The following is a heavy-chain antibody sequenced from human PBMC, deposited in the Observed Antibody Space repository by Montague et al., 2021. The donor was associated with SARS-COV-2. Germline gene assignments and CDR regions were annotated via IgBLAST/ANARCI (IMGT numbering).Heavy chain of an antibody. D-gene: IGHD3-10*01. Sequence: SETLSLTCTVSGGSVSSSPYYWGWIRQPPGRGLEWFGSISYIGRTXFRPSLKSRLTISVDSSENQFSLRLSSVTAADTAVYYCASSYHYGSGNYVYNYCMDVWGQGTTVTVSS. J-gene: IGHJ6*02. CDR2: ISYIGRT. CDR1: GGSVSSSPYY. CDR3: ASSYHYGSGNYVYNYCMDV. V-gene: IGHV4-39*01.